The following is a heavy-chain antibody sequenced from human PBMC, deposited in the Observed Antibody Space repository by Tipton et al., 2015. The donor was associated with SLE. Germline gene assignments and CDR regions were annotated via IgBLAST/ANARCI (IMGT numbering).Heavy chain of an antibody. Sequence: LRLSCAVSGGSLDGYSWSWVRQSPGKGLEWIGEISHSRTTNYNPSLKSRVSMSLDTSTNQFSLRLSSVTAADTAVYYCARGVAGYFYYCYLDVWGKGTTVTIPS. CDR3: ARGVAGYFYYCYLDV. J-gene: IGHJ6*03. CDR1: GGSLDGYS. V-gene: IGHV4-34*01. CDR2: ISHSRTT.